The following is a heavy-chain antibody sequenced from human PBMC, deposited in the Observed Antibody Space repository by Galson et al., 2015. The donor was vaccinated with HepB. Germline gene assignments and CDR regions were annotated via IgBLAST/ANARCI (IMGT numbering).Heavy chain of an antibody. Sequence: PVKVSCKASGGTFSSYAISWVRQAPGQGLEWMGGIIPIFGTANYAQKFQGRVTITADESTSTAYMELSSLRSEDTAVYYCARVGMVVAANSDDAFDIWGQGTMVTVSS. V-gene: IGHV1-69*13. CDR3: ARVGMVVAANSDDAFDI. CDR1: GGTFSSYA. D-gene: IGHD2-15*01. CDR2: IIPIFGTA. J-gene: IGHJ3*02.